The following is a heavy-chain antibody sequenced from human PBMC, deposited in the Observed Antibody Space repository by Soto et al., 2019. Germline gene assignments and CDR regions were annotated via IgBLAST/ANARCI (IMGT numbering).Heavy chain of an antibody. J-gene: IGHJ6*02. CDR2: IIPIFGTA. Sequence: SVKVSCKASGGTFSSYAIGWVRQAPGQGLEWMGGIIPIFGTANYAQKFQGRVTITADESTSTAYMELSSLRSEDTAVYYCAREGCSSTSRLCGMDVWGQGTTVTVSS. V-gene: IGHV1-69*13. CDR3: AREGCSSTSRLCGMDV. D-gene: IGHD2-2*01. CDR1: GGTFSSYA.